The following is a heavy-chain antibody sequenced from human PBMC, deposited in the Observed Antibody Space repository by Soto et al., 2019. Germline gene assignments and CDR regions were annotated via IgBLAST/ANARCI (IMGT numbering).Heavy chain of an antibody. CDR3: ARVYRWELQGYDAFDI. CDR2: ISSSSSYI. V-gene: IGHV3-21*01. J-gene: IGHJ3*02. D-gene: IGHD1-26*01. CDR1: GFTFSSYS. Sequence: EVQLVESGGGLVKPGGSLRLSCAASGFTFSSYSMNWVRQAPGKGLEWVSSISSSSSYIDYADSVKGRFTISRDHAQKSLYLQMSSLRAEDTAVYYCARVYRWELQGYDAFDIWGQGTMVTVSS.